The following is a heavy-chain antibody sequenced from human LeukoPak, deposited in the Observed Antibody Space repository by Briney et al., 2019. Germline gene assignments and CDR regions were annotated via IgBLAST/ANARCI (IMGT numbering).Heavy chain of an antibody. D-gene: IGHD6-13*01. CDR1: GGSISSYY. Sequence: ASETLSLTCTVSGGSISSYYWSWIRQPPGKGLEWIGYIYYSGSTNYNPSLKSRVTISVDRSKNQFSLKLSSVTAADTAVYYCARVVGIAAAGTSSDDAFDIWGQGTMVTVSS. CDR3: ARVVGIAAAGTSSDDAFDI. CDR2: IYYSGST. J-gene: IGHJ3*02. V-gene: IGHV4-59*12.